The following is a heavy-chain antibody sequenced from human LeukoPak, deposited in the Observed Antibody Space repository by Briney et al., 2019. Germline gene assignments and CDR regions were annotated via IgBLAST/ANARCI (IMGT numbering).Heavy chain of an antibody. CDR1: GGTFSSYA. V-gene: IGHV1-69*05. D-gene: IGHD4-17*01. Sequence: ASVKVSCKASGGTFSSYAISWVRQAPGQGLEWMGGIIPIFGTANYAQKFQGRVTITTDESTSTAYMELSSLRSEDTAVYYCATERGDYADYLLGYYYYYYLDVWGKGTTVTVYS. CDR3: ATERGDYADYLLGYYYYYYLDV. J-gene: IGHJ6*03. CDR2: IIPIFGTA.